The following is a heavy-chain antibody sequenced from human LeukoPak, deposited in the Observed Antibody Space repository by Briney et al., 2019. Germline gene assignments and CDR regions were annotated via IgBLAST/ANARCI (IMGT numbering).Heavy chain of an antibody. J-gene: IGHJ4*02. CDR1: GFTYSSYG. D-gene: IGHD2-2*02. CDR3: AKDCCSSTSCYNNYFDY. CDR2: IRYDGSNK. V-gene: IGHV3-30*02. Sequence: SGGSLRLSCAASGFTYSSYGMQWVRQAQGKGRVWVTFIRYDGSNKYYADSEKGRFTISRDNSKNTLYLQMNSLRAEDTAVYYCAKDCCSSTSCYNNYFDYWGQGTLVTVSS.